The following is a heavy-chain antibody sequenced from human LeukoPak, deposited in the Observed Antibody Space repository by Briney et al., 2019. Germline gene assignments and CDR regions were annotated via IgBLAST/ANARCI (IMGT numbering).Heavy chain of an antibody. V-gene: IGHV6-1*01. CDR3: AWTPVIDSGYDWSAAGSYYYYGMDV. D-gene: IGHD5-12*01. J-gene: IGHJ6*02. CDR1: GDSVSSNSAA. Sequence: SQTLSLTCAISGDSVSSNSAAWNWIRQSPSRGLEWLGRTYYRSKWYNDYAVSVKSRITINPDTSKNQFSLQLNSVTPEDTAVYYCAWTPVIDSGYDWSAAGSYYYYGMDVWGQGTTVTVSS. CDR2: TYYRSKWYN.